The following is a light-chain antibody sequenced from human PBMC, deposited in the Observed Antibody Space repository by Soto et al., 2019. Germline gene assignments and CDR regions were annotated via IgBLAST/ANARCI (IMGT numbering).Light chain of an antibody. Sequence: QSVLTQPPLVSAAPGQKVTISCSGTNSNIGKNDVFWYQQLPGTAPKLLIYDNDKRPSGTPDRFSGSKSGTSATLGITGLQTGDEADYYCGSREDSLSVVVFGGGTKLTVL. CDR1: NSNIGKND. J-gene: IGLJ2*01. CDR2: DND. V-gene: IGLV1-51*01. CDR3: GSREDSLSVVV.